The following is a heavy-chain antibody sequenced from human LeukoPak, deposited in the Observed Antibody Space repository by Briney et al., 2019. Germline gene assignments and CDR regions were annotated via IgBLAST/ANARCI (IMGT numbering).Heavy chain of an antibody. J-gene: IGHJ4*02. D-gene: IGHD6-19*01. CDR2: ISSSGGRT. Sequence: GRSLRLSCAASGFTFSSYAMSWVLQAPGKGLEWVAAISSSGGRTYYADSVKGRFTISRDNSKNTLYLQMNSLRAEDTAVYYCAKEDRSGWFFDYSGEGNLVSVSS. CDR1: GFTFSSYA. CDR3: AKEDRSGWFFDY. V-gene: IGHV3-23*01.